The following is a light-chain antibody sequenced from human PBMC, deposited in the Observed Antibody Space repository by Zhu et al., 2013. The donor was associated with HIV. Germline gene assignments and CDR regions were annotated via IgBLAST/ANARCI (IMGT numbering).Light chain of an antibody. CDR2: GAS. V-gene: IGKV3-15*01. J-gene: IGKJ4*01. CDR3: QQYGTSLLS. Sequence: IVMTQSPATLSVSPGDRVTLSCRASQSVNRNLAWYQQKPGQAPRLLIYGASTRATRVPARFSGSGSGTDFTLTINRLEPEDFAVYYCQQYGTSLLSFGGGTKVEIK. CDR1: QSVNRN.